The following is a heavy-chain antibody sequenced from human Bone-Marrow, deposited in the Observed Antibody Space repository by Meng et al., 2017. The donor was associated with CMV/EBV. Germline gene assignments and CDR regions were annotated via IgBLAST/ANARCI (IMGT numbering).Heavy chain of an antibody. D-gene: IGHD2-2*01. CDR3: AKGPIVVVTYFDY. J-gene: IGHJ4*02. V-gene: IGHV3-30*02. CDR1: GFTFSSYG. CDR2: IRYDGSNK. Sequence: GESLKISCAASGFTFSSYGMHWVRQAPGKGLEWVAFIRYDGSNKYYADSVKGRFTISRDNSKNTLYLQMNSLRAEDTAVYYCAKGPIVVVTYFDYWGQGTRVTVSS.